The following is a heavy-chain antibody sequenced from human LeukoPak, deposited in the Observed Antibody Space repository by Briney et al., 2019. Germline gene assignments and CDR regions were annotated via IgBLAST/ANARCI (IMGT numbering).Heavy chain of an antibody. CDR1: GFTFSSYW. J-gene: IGHJ3*02. Sequence: GGSLRLSCAASGFTFSSYWMHWVRQAPGKGLVWVSRINSDGSSTSYADSVKGRITISRDNAKNTLYLQMNSLRAEDTAVYYCARAQYSSSWYYSDAFDIWGQGTMVTVSS. V-gene: IGHV3-74*01. CDR3: ARAQYSSSWYYSDAFDI. D-gene: IGHD6-13*01. CDR2: INSDGSST.